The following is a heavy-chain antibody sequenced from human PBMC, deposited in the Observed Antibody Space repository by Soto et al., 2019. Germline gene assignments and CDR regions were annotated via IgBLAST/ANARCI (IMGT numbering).Heavy chain of an antibody. Sequence: QLQLQESGPGLVKPSETLSLTCTVSGGSISSSSYYWGWIRQPPGKGLEWIGSIYYSGSTYYNPSLKSRVTLSVDTSKNKFSLKLRSVTAADTAVYYCARSGTGLFDYWGQGTLVTVSS. CDR2: IYYSGST. V-gene: IGHV4-39*01. CDR3: ARSGTGLFDY. J-gene: IGHJ4*02. D-gene: IGHD6-13*01. CDR1: GGSISSSSYY.